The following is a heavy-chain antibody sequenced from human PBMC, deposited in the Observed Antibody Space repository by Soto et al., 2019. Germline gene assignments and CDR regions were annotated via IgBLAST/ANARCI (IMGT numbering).Heavy chain of an antibody. CDR2: ISYDGSSK. Sequence: GGSLRLSCAASGFTFSSYGMHWVRQAPGKGLEGVAVISYDGSSKYYADSVKGRFTISRDNSKNTLYLQMNSLRAEDTAVYYCAKDSPVTYGGNSHFDYWGQGTLVTVSS. CDR1: GFTFSSYG. V-gene: IGHV3-30*18. D-gene: IGHD2-21*02. J-gene: IGHJ4*02. CDR3: AKDSPVTYGGNSHFDY.